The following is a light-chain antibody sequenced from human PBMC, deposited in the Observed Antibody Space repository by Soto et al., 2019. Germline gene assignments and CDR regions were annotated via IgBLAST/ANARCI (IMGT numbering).Light chain of an antibody. Sequence: QSVLTQPPAVSGAPGQRVTISCTGSSSNIGPGYDVHWYQQLPGTAPKLLIYGNSNRPSGVPDRFSGSKPGPSASLAITGLQPKYVGNNNSTSCDSSLRGPVFGGGTK. CDR2: GNS. J-gene: IGLJ2*01. V-gene: IGLV1-40*01. CDR1: SSNIGPGYD. CDR3: TSCDSSLRGPV.